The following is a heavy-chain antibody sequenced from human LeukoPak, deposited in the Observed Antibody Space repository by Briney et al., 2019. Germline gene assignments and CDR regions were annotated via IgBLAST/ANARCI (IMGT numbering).Heavy chain of an antibody. V-gene: IGHV4-61*02. D-gene: IGHD3-22*01. CDR1: GGSISSGSYY. CDR2: IYTSGST. Sequence: SETLSLTCTVSGGSISSGSYYWSWIRQPAGKGLEWIGRIYTSGSTNYNPSLKSRVTISADTSKNQFSLKLSSVTAADTAVYYCARASYSYDTSGWAPFDYWGQGTLVTVSS. CDR3: ARASYSYDTSGWAPFDY. J-gene: IGHJ4*02.